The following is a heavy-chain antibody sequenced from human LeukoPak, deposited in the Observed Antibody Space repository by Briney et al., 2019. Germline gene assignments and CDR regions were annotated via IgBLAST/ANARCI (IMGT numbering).Heavy chain of an antibody. J-gene: IGHJ4*02. Sequence: GGSLRLSCAASGFTFSSYSMNWVRQAPGKGLEWVSDISSSSSTIYYADSVKGRFTISRDNAKNSLYLQMNSLRAEDTALYYCAKDRSRSRYSYGTPDLWGQGTLVTVSS. CDR3: AKDRSRSRYSYGTPDL. CDR1: GFTFSSYS. D-gene: IGHD5-18*01. CDR2: ISSSSSTI. V-gene: IGHV3-48*04.